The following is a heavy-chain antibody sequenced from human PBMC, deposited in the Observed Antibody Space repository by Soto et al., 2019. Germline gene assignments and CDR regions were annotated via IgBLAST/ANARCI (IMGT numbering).Heavy chain of an antibody. Sequence: QVPLVQSGAEVKEPGASVKVSCKASGYSFTGHYMHWVRQAPGQGLEWMGWINPNSGGTKSAQQFQGRVTMTRDMSISTAYMELSRLRFDDTAVYYCARGKEIPDYWNFDLWGRGTLVTVSS. D-gene: IGHD2-2*02. J-gene: IGHJ2*01. CDR1: GYSFTGHY. V-gene: IGHV1-2*02. CDR3: ARGKEIPDYWNFDL. CDR2: INPNSGGT.